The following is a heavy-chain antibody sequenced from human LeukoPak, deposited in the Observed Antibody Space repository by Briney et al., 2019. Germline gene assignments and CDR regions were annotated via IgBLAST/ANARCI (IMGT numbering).Heavy chain of an antibody. D-gene: IGHD2-2*02. Sequence: GXSVKVSCKASGYTFTSYGISWVRQAPGQGLEWMGWISAYNGKTNFAQKLQGRVTMNTDTSTSTAYMELRSLRSDDTAVYYCAREGYCSSTSCYTGAYYYYYYMDVWGKGTTVTVSS. V-gene: IGHV1-18*01. CDR2: ISAYNGKT. CDR3: AREGYCSSTSCYTGAYYYYYYMDV. J-gene: IGHJ6*03. CDR1: GYTFTSYG.